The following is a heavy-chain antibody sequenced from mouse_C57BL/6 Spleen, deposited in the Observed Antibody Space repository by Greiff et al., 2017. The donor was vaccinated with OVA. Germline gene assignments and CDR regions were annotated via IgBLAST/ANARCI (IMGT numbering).Heavy chain of an antibody. J-gene: IGHJ4*01. CDR3: ARRPELYAMDY. V-gene: IGHV1-64*01. CDR1: GYTFTSYW. CDR2: IHPNSGST. Sequence: QVHVKQPGAELVKPGASVKLSCKASGYTFTSYWMHWVKQRPGQGLEWIGMIHPNSGSTNYNEKFKSKATLTVDKSSSTAYMQLSSLTSEDSAVYYCARRPELYAMDYWGQGTSVTVSS.